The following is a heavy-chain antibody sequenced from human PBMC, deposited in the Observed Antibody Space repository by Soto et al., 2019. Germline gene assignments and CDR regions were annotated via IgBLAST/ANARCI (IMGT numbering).Heavy chain of an antibody. V-gene: IGHV1-69*04. J-gene: IGHJ4*02. CDR2: IIPILGIA. CDR3: ARDKVDDDILTGTSFDY. Sequence: ASVKVSCKASGGTFNSYAISWVRQAPGQGLEWMGRIIPILGIANYAQKFQGRVTITADKSTSTAYMELSSLRSEDTAVYYCARDKVDDDILTGTSFDYWGQGTLVTVSS. D-gene: IGHD3-9*01. CDR1: GGTFNSYA.